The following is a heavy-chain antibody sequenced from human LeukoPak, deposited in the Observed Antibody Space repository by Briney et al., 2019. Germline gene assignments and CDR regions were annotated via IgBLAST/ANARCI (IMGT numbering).Heavy chain of an antibody. V-gene: IGHV3-23*01. CDR2: ISGSGGST. CDR3: ARGNYYGMDV. J-gene: IGHJ6*02. Sequence: GGSLRLSCAASGFTFSSYAMSRVRQAPGKGLEWVSAISGSGGSTYYADSVKGRFTISRDNAKNTLYLQLNNLRAEDTAVYYCARGNYYGMDVWGQGTTVIVSS. CDR1: GFTFSSYA.